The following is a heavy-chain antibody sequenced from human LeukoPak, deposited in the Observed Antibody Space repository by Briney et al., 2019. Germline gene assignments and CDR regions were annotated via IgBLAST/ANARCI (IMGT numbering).Heavy chain of an antibody. D-gene: IGHD6-6*01. CDR3: AIGKLASRRGSWFDP. CDR2: MNPNSGNT. J-gene: IGHJ5*02. CDR1: RYTFTSYD. V-gene: IGHV1-8*02. Sequence: GASVKVSCKTSRYTFTSYDINWVRQATGQGLEWMGWMNPNSGNTGYAQKFQGRVTMTRNTSISTAYMDLSSLTSEDTAVYYCAIGKLASRRGSWFDPWGQGTLVTVSS.